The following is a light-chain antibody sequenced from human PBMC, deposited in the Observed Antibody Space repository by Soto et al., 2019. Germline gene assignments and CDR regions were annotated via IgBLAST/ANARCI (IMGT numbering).Light chain of an antibody. CDR1: QSVWSSY. J-gene: IGKJ2*01. Sequence: EIVLTQSPGTLSLSPGDRATLSCRASQSVWSSYLAWYQQKPGQAPRLLIYAASRRAPGIPDRFSGDGSGTEFTLTISRLEPEDFAVYYCHQYVGSPQTFGQGTKLEIK. V-gene: IGKV3-20*01. CDR3: HQYVGSPQT. CDR2: AAS.